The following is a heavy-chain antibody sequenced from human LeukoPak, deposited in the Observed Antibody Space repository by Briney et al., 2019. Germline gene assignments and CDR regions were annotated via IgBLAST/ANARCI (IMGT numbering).Heavy chain of an antibody. D-gene: IGHD4-23*01. CDR1: GGSISSSNYY. V-gene: IGHV4-39*07. CDR2: IHYSGST. CDR3: ATRWVSKDAFDI. Sequence: SETLSLTCTVSGGSISSSNYYWGWIRQPPGKGLEWIGSIHYSGSTYYNPSLESRVTISVDTSKNQFSLKLSSVTAADTAVYYCATRWVSKDAFDIWGQGTMVTVSS. J-gene: IGHJ3*02.